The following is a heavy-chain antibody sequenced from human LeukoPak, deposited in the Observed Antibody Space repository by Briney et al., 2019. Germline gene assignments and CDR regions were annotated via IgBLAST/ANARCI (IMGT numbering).Heavy chain of an antibody. D-gene: IGHD3-16*01. V-gene: IGHV3-30*02. CDR3: ARGWGSNVYASALDV. Sequence: GGSLRLSCAASGFTFSSYWMSWVRQAPGDGLGWMVFIQYDGNYEKYAESVRGRVTISRDNSKNTVYLQMNSLRVDDTAVYYCARGWGSNVYASALDVRGRGTMVTVSS. CDR2: IQYDGNYE. J-gene: IGHJ3*01. CDR1: GFTFSSYW.